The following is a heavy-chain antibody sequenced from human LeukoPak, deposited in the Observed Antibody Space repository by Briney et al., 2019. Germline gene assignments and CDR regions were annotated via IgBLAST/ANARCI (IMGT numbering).Heavy chain of an antibody. CDR2: IIPIFGTA. Sequence: SVKVSCKASGGTFSSYAISWVRQAPGQGLEWMGGIIPIFGTANYAQKFQGRVTITTDESTSTAYMELSSLRSEDTAVYYCARIRAGGYSGYDFDYWGQGTLVTVSS. CDR3: ARIRAGGYSGYDFDY. CDR1: GGTFSSYA. D-gene: IGHD5-12*01. J-gene: IGHJ4*02. V-gene: IGHV1-69*05.